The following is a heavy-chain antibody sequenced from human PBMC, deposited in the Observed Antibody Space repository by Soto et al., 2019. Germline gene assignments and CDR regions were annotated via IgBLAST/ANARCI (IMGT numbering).Heavy chain of an antibody. CDR2: ISSSSSYI. D-gene: IGHD3-22*01. J-gene: IGHJ4*02. CDR1: GFTFSSYS. V-gene: IGHV3-21*01. CDR3: TRDNYYDSSGYLY. Sequence: GGSLRLSXAASGFTFSSYSMNWVRQAPGKGLEWVSSISSSSSYIYYADSVKGRFTISRDNAKNSLYLQMNSLRAEDTAVYYCTRDNYYDSSGYLYWGQGTLVTVSS.